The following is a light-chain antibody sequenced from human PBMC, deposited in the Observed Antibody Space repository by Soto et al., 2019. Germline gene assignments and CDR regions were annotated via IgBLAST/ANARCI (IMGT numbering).Light chain of an antibody. V-gene: IGKV1-5*03. CDR3: QQYNSYPLT. J-gene: IGKJ4*01. CDR2: KAS. CDR1: QSISSW. Sequence: DIQMTQSPSTLSASVGDRVTITCRASQSISSWLAWYQQKPGKAPKLLIYKASSLESGVPSRFSGSGSGTEFTLTISSLPPDDFATYYCQQYNSYPLTCGGGTKVESK.